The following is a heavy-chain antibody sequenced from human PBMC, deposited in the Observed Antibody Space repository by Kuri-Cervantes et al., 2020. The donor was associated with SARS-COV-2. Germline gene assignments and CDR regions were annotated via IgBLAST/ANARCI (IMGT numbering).Heavy chain of an antibody. CDR2: ISWDGGST. V-gene: IGHV3-43D*04. CDR1: GFTFDNYA. CDR3: TKALGGLVPAHDVFDI. Sequence: GESLKISCAASGFTFDNYAMHWVRQAPGKGLEWVSLISWDGGSTYYADSVKGRFTISRDNSKNSLYLQMNSLRAEDTALYYCTKALGGLVPAHDVFDIWGHGTMVTVSS. D-gene: IGHD2-2*01. J-gene: IGHJ3*02.